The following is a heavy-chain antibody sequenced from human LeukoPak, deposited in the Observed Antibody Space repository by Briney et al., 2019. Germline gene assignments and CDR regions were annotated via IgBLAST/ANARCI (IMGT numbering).Heavy chain of an antibody. CDR3: ARALKLRPFDY. CDR2: ISSSGSTI. Sequence: GGSLRLSCAASGFTFSSYSMNWVRQAPGKGLEWVSYISSSGSTIYYADSVKGRFTISRDNAKNSLYLQMNSLRAEDTAVYYCARALKLRPFDYWGQGTLVTVSS. J-gene: IGHJ4*02. D-gene: IGHD4-17*01. CDR1: GFTFSSYS. V-gene: IGHV3-48*04.